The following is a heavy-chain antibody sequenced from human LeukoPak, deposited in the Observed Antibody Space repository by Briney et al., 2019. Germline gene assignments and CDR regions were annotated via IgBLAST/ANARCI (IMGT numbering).Heavy chain of an antibody. D-gene: IGHD3-9*01. J-gene: IGHJ5*02. CDR1: GGSISSDY. V-gene: IGHV4-59*01. Sequence: WETLSLTRTVSGGSISSDYWTWIRQPPGKGLERIGYIDYSGSTNYNSSLKSRVAISVDTSKNQFSLKLSSVTAADTAVYYCARVLVEVPYYDILTGYFIRSRVAPWGQGTLVIVSS. CDR2: IDYSGST. CDR3: ARVLVEVPYYDILTGYFIRSRVAP.